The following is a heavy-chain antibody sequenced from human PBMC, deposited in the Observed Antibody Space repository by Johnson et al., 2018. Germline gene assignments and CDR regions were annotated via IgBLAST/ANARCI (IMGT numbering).Heavy chain of an antibody. Sequence: VQLVESGGGLVQPGRSXRLSCAASGFTFDDYAMHWVRQAPGKGLEWVSGISWNSGSIGYADSVKGRLTISRDNAKNSLYLQMNSLRAEDTALYYCAKDRFYDSRGYTVAGDALDIWGQGTMVTVSS. D-gene: IGHD3-22*01. CDR1: GFTFDDYA. CDR2: ISWNSGSI. CDR3: AKDRFYDSRGYTVAGDALDI. J-gene: IGHJ3*02. V-gene: IGHV3-9*01.